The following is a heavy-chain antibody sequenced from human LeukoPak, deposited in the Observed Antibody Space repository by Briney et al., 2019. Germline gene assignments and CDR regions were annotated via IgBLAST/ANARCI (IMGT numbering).Heavy chain of an antibody. V-gene: IGHV1-2*02. CDR2: INPNSGGT. CDR1: GYTFTGYY. CDR3: ARVASSSWYIDY. Sequence: ASVKVSCKASGYTFTGYYMLWVRQAPGQGLERMGWINPNSGGTNYAQKFQDRVTMTRDTSLSTAYMELSSLRSDDTAVYYCARVASSSWYIDYWGQGTLVTVSS. J-gene: IGHJ4*02. D-gene: IGHD6-13*01.